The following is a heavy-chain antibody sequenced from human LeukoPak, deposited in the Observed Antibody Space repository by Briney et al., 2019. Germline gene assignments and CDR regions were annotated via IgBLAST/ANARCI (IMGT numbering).Heavy chain of an antibody. CDR2: IIPIFGTA. J-gene: IGHJ6*03. CDR1: GGTFSSYA. V-gene: IGHV1-69*13. CDR3: ARGTPGYCSGGSCYSYMDV. D-gene: IGHD2-15*01. Sequence: SVKVSCKASGGTFSSYAISWVRQAPGQGLEWMGGIIPIFGTANYAQKFQGRVTITADESTSAAYMELSSLRSEDTAVYYCARGTPGYCSGGSCYSYMDVWGKGTTVTVSS.